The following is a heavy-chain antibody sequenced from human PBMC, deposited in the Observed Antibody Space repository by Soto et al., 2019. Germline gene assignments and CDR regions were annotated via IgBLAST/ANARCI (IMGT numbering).Heavy chain of an antibody. D-gene: IGHD2-15*01. CDR1: GFTFSSYG. CDR3: AKDSGGFYFDY. J-gene: IGHJ4*02. CDR2: ISYDGSNK. V-gene: IGHV3-30*18. Sequence: PGGSLRLSCAASGFTFSSYGMHWVRQAPGKGLEWVAVISYDGSNKYYADSVKGRFTISRDNSKNTLYLQMNSLRAEDTAVYYCAKDSGGFYFDYWGQGTLVTVSS.